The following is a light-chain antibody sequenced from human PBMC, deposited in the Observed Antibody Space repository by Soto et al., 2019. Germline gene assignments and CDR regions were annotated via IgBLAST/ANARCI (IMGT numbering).Light chain of an antibody. CDR1: QSVGRNY. V-gene: IGKV3-20*01. CDR2: DAS. Sequence: EIVLTQSPGTLCLSPAESATLSCRASQSVGRNYLAWFQHKPDQAHRLLIYDASNRATGVPDRFSGSGSGTVFTLSFTRLEPEDFSVYDCHQYAVSPLTFGGGTTVEIK. J-gene: IGKJ4*01. CDR3: HQYAVSPLT.